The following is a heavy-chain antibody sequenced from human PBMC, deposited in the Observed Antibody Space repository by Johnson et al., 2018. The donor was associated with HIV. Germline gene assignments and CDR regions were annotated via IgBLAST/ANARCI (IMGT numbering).Heavy chain of an antibody. J-gene: IGHJ3*02. CDR2: VSYDGSTE. V-gene: IGHV3-30*04. CDR3: ARGQGFWAFDI. D-gene: IGHD3-3*01. CDR1: GFTFSSYA. Sequence: QVQLVESGGGVVQPGGSLRLSCAASGFTFSSYAMHWVRQAPGKGLEWVAVVSYDGSTEFYADSVKGRFTISRDNSKNTLFLQMNGLRPEDTAVYYCARGQGFWAFDIWGQGTMVTVSS.